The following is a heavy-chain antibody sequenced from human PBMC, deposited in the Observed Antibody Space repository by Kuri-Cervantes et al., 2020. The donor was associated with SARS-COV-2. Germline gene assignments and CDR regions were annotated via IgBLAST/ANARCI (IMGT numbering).Heavy chain of an antibody. CDR3: ARVVGGYSYGSPSFFDY. V-gene: IGHV4-34*01. CDR2: VNHRGST. D-gene: IGHD5-18*01. J-gene: IGHJ4*02. CDR1: GESFSGYY. Sequence: SETLSLTCAFYGESFSGYYWNWIRQSPGKGLEWIGKVNHRGSTNYNPSLKSRVTISVDTSSKQFSLHLGSVTAADTAVYYCARVVGGYSYGSPSFFDYWGQGTLVTVSS.